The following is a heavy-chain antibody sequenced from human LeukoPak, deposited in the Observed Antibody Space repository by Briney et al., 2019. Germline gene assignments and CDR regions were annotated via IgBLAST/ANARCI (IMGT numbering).Heavy chain of an antibody. CDR2: FGGGGGST. CDR3: AKDLSIVVVVAAMGGFDY. J-gene: IGHJ4*02. D-gene: IGHD2-15*01. CDR1: GFTFSSYG. V-gene: IGHV3-23*01. Sequence: GGSLRLSCAASGFTFSSYGMSWVRQAPGKGVEGVSSFGGGGGSTYYADSVKGRFTISRDNSKNTLYLQMNSLRAEDTAVYYCAKDLSIVVVVAAMGGFDYWGQGTLVTVSS.